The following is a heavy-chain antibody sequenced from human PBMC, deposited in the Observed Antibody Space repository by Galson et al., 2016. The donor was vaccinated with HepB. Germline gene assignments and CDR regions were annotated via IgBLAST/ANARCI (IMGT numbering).Heavy chain of an antibody. CDR2: IDWDDDK. CDR1: GFSLNTSGVC. Sequence: PALVKPTQTLTLTCTFSGFSLNTSGVCVSWIRQPPGKALECLARIDWDDDKYYKTSLKTRLTISKDTSKNQVVLTMTNMDPVDTATYYCARTSMGRGVSDYWGQGTLVTVSS. D-gene: IGHD3-10*01. J-gene: IGHJ4*02. CDR3: ARTSMGRGVSDY. V-gene: IGHV2-70*11.